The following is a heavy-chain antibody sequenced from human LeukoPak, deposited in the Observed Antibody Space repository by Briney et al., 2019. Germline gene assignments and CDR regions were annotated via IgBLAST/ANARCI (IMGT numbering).Heavy chain of an antibody. J-gene: IGHJ4*02. V-gene: IGHV1-69*05. CDR1: GVTFSSYS. D-gene: IGHD5-24*01. Sequence: SLRLSCTASGVTFSSYSISWVRQAPGQGLEWIAVIIPIVGTANYAQKLQGRVTITTDESTSTAYMELSSLRSEDTAVYYCARGARLEMATSTGFDYWGQGTLVSVSS. CDR2: IIPIVGTA. CDR3: ARGARLEMATSTGFDY.